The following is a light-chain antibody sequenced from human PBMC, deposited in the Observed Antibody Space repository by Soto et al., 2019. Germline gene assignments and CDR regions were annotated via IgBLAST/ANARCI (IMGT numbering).Light chain of an antibody. J-gene: IGKJ5*01. CDR2: GAS. V-gene: IGKV3-15*01. CDR3: QQYHDWPTRT. CDR1: QSISSS. Sequence: EIVMTQSPATLSVAPGERATLSCRAIQSISSSLAWYQHKPYQAPRLLIYGASTRATGIPARFSGSGSGTEFTLTISSLQSEDFAVDSRQQYHDWPTRTFAHGTRLEIK.